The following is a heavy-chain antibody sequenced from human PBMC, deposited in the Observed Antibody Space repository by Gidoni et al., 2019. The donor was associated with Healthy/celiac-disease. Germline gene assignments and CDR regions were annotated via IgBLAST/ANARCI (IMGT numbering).Heavy chain of an antibody. Sequence: EVQLVESGGGLVQPGRSLILSCAASGFPFDDYAMHWVRQAPGKGLEWVSGISWNSGSIGYADSVKGRFTISRDNAKNSLYLQMNSLRAEDTALYYCAKGLYSSGWYYYFDYWGQGTLVTVSS. V-gene: IGHV3-9*01. CDR1: GFPFDDYA. CDR2: ISWNSGSI. CDR3: AKGLYSSGWYYYFDY. J-gene: IGHJ4*02. D-gene: IGHD6-19*01.